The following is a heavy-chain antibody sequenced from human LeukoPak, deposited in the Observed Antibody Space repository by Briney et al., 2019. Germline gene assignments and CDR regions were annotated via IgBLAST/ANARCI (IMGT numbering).Heavy chain of an antibody. CDR1: GDSISSYY. J-gene: IGHJ5*02. CDR3: ARAYSSSWYGNWFDP. V-gene: IGHV4-59*12. D-gene: IGHD6-13*01. CDR2: VYYSGRT. Sequence: PSETLSLTCTVSGDSISSYYWSWIRQPPGKGLEWIGYVYYSGRTNYNPSLKSRVTISVDTSKNQFSLKLSSVTAADTAVYYCARAYSSSWYGNWFDPWGQGTLVTVSS.